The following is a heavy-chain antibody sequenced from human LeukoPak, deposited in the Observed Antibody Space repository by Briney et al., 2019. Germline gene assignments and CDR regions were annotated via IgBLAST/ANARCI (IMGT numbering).Heavy chain of an antibody. V-gene: IGHV4-4*07. Sequence: SSETLSLTCTVSGGSISSYYWSWIRQPAGKGLEWIGRIYTSGSTNYNPSLKSRVTMSVDTSKNHFSLKLSSVTAADTAAYYCARDADYSINAGSFDYWGQGTLVTVSS. D-gene: IGHD4-11*01. J-gene: IGHJ4*02. CDR1: GGSISSYY. CDR3: ARDADYSINAGSFDY. CDR2: IYTSGST.